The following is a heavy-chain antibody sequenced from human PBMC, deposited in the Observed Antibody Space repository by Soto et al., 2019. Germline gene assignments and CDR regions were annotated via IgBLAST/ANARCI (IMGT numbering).Heavy chain of an antibody. D-gene: IGHD3-10*01. Sequence: QVQLVESGGGVVQPGRSLRLSCAASGFTFISYAMHWVRQAPGKGLEWVAVISFDGSTEYYADSVKGRFTISRDNSKNTLYLQMNSLRSEDTAVYYCARSRHGSGRYTHFYYGLDVWGQGTTVTVSS. J-gene: IGHJ6*02. CDR1: GFTFISYA. CDR2: ISFDGSTE. CDR3: ARSRHGSGRYTHFYYGLDV. V-gene: IGHV3-30-3*01.